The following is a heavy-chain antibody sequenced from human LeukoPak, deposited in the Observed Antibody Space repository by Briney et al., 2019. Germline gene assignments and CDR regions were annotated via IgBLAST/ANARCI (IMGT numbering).Heavy chain of an antibody. Sequence: PGGSLRLSCAAPGFSFNTHSMTWVRLAPGKGLEWLSFISISGSSRHYADSVKGRFTISRDNAENSVYLQMNSLRTEDTAVYYCARGGIPHYSDNTGYFFGQFWGQGTRVTVSS. V-gene: IGHV3-48*04. J-gene: IGHJ4*02. D-gene: IGHD3-22*01. CDR2: ISISGSSR. CDR3: ARGGIPHYSDNTGYFFGQF. CDR1: GFSFNTHS.